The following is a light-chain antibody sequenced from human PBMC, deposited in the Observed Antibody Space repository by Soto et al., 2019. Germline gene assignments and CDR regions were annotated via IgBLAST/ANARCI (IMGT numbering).Light chain of an antibody. CDR1: QSVGRS. J-gene: IGKJ4*01. Sequence: VCSDAIATLACRTGQSVGRSLAWYQQKPGQAPRLLIYGTSARATGIPATFSGSGSGTEFTLTISSLQSEDFAVYYCPQYANGTSDTFGGGTKVEIK. V-gene: IGKV3-15*01. CDR2: GTS. CDR3: PQYANGTSDT.